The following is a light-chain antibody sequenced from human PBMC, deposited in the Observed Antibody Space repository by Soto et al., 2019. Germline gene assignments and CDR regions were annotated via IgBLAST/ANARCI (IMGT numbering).Light chain of an antibody. CDR2: DAS. CDR3: QHYDHLPIT. V-gene: IGKV1-33*01. CDR1: QDITSY. J-gene: IGKJ5*01. Sequence: ETQMSQSPSSLSASVVDRVTITSQASQDITSYLNWYQQKPGKAPRLLLYDASSLETGVPSRFSGSGSGTDFTFTISSLQPEDIATYYCQHYDHLPITFGQGTRLEIK.